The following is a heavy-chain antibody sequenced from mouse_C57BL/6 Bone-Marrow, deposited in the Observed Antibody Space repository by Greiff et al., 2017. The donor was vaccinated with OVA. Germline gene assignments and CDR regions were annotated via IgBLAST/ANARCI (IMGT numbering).Heavy chain of an antibody. Sequence: VMLVESGPGLVQPSQSLSITCTVSGFSLTSYGVHWVRQSPGKGLEWLGVLWSGGSTDYNAAFISRLSISKDNSKSQVFFKMNSLQADDTAIYYCASNWGSYSNYGYAMDYWGQGTSVTVSS. D-gene: IGHD2-5*01. CDR3: ASNWGSYSNYGYAMDY. V-gene: IGHV2-2*01. CDR1: GFSLTSYG. CDR2: LWSGGST. J-gene: IGHJ4*01.